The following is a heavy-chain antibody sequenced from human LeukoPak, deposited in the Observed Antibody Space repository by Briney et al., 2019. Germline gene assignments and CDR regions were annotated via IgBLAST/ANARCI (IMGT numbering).Heavy chain of an antibody. CDR1: GFTFSSYW. CDR3: AKSRGSGLFDY. V-gene: IGHV3-74*01. J-gene: IGHJ4*02. Sequence: GGSLRLSCAASGFTFSSYWMHWVRQAPGKGLVWVSRINSDGSSTTYADSVTGRFTISRDNSKNTLYLQMNSLRAEDTAVYYCAKSRGSGLFDYWGQGTLVTVAS. CDR2: INSDGSST. D-gene: IGHD3-10*01.